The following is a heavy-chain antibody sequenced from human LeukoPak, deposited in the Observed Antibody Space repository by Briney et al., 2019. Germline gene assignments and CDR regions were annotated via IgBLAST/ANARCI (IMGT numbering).Heavy chain of an antibody. CDR2: IYYSGST. CDR3: ARARDLGRPSAFDI. CDR1: GGSISSSSYY. J-gene: IGHJ3*02. V-gene: IGHV4-61*01. Sequence: PSETLSLTCTVSGGSISSSSYYWSWIRQPPGKGLEWIGYIYYSGSTNYNPSLKSRVTISVDTSKNQFSLKLSSVTAADTAVYYCARARDLGRPSAFDIWGQGTMVTVSS. D-gene: IGHD5-24*01.